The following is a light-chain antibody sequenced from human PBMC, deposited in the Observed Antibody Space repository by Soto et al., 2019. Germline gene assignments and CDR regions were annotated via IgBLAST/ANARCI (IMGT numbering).Light chain of an antibody. CDR3: QHRSNWPPIFS. V-gene: IGKV3-11*01. CDR1: QSVTSY. J-gene: IGKJ3*01. Sequence: EIVVTQSPATLSLSPGDTATLSCRASQSVTSYLAWYQHRPGQAPRLLIYDASSRAPDIPDRFSGSGYGTDFTLTISGLEPEDFAVYYCQHRSNWPPIFSFGPGTKVDIK. CDR2: DAS.